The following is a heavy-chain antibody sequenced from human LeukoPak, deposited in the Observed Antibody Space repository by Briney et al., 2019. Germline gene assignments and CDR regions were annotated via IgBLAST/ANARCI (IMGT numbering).Heavy chain of an antibody. D-gene: IGHD1-26*01. CDR3: ARAAGGTSRDY. CDR1: GFTFSAYW. V-gene: IGHV3-7*01. Sequence: PGGSLRLSCAASGFTFSAYWMSWVRQAPGKGLEWVANIKDDGSDKYYVGSVKGRFTISRDNAKNSLYLQMNSLRDDDTAVYYCARAAGGTSRDYWGQGTLVTVSS. CDR2: IKDDGSDK. J-gene: IGHJ4*02.